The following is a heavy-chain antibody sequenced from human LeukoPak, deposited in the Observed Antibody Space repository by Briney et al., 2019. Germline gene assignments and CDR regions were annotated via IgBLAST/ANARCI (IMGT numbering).Heavy chain of an antibody. Sequence: PGGSLRLSCVASGFTFSSYEINWVRQAPGKGLEWVSYISSSGRTIYYADSVQGRFTISGDNAKNSLYLQMNSLRAEDTAVYYCARDPGQRDYGDYTYYFDYWGQGTLVTVSS. CDR1: GFTFSSYE. CDR3: ARDPGQRDYGDYTYYFDY. CDR2: ISSSGRTI. D-gene: IGHD4-17*01. J-gene: IGHJ4*02. V-gene: IGHV3-48*03.